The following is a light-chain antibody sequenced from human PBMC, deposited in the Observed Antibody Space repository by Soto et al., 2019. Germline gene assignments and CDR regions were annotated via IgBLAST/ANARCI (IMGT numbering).Light chain of an antibody. CDR2: LTS. Sequence: DIVMTQSPLSLAVTPGEPASISCRSSQSLLHSNGYYYLDWYLQKPGQSPQLLIYLTSTRASEGSHRLSGSGSCTGFTLKISRVEAEDVGVDYCKQALQTPCTFCQGT. CDR3: KQALQTPCT. V-gene: IGKV2-28*01. CDR1: QSLLHSNGYYY. J-gene: IGKJ2*02.